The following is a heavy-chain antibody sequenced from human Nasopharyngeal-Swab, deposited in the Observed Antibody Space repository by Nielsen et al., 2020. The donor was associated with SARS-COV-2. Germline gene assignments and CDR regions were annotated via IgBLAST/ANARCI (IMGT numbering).Heavy chain of an antibody. CDR1: GFSLNTSGEG. J-gene: IGHJ4*02. CDR2: IYWDDDK. D-gene: IGHD6-19*01. CDR3: AHSALGYSSGCELDY. V-gene: IGHV2-5*02. Sequence: SSPTLLRHTPTLTLTCTFTGFSLNTSGEGVGWIRQPPGKALEWLALIYWDDDKRYSPSLKSRLTITKDTSKNQVVLTMTNMDPVDTATYYCAHSALGYSSGCELDYWGQGTLVTVSS.